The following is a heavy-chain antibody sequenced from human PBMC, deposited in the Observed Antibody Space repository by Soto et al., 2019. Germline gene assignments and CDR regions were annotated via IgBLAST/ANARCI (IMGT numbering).Heavy chain of an antibody. Sequence: QLQLQESGSGLVKPSQTLSLTCAVSGGSISSGGYSWSWIRQPPGKGLEWIGYIYHSGSTYYNPSLKSRVTISVDRSKNQFSLKLSSVTAADTAVYYGASQSIPDHDAFDIWGQGTMVTVSS. V-gene: IGHV4-30-2*01. J-gene: IGHJ3*02. CDR3: ASQSIPDHDAFDI. CDR2: IYHSGST. CDR1: GGSISSGGYS.